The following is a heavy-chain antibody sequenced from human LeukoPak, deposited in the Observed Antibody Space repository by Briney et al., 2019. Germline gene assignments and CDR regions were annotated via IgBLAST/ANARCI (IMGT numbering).Heavy chain of an antibody. CDR1: GFTFSGYS. D-gene: IGHD3-10*01. Sequence: GGSLRLSCAASGFTFSGYSMNWVRQAPGKGLELVSSISSSSSYIYYADLVKGRFTISRDNAKNSLYLQMNSLRAEDTAVYYCAREDGSGSYYLYYFDYWGQGTLVTVSS. V-gene: IGHV3-21*01. CDR3: AREDGSGSYYLYYFDY. J-gene: IGHJ4*02. CDR2: ISSSSSYI.